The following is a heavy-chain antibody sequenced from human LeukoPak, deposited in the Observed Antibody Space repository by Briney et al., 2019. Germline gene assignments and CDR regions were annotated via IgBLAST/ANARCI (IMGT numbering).Heavy chain of an antibody. J-gene: IGHJ3*02. CDR3: ARDRSRGLLDAFDI. Sequence: PGGSLRLSCATSEFTFSSYSMNWVRQAPGKGLEWVAFIRYDGSNKYYADSVKGRFTISRDNAKNSLYLQMNSLRAEDTAVYYCARDRSRGLLDAFDIWGQGTMVTVSS. D-gene: IGHD3-10*01. V-gene: IGHV3-30*02. CDR1: EFTFSSYS. CDR2: IRYDGSNK.